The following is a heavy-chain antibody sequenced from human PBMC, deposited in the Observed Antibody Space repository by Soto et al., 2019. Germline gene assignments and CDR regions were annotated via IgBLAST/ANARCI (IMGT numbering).Heavy chain of an antibody. Sequence: EVQLVQSGGGLAKPGGSLRLSCAASGFTFSIYTMNWVRQAPGKGLEWVSSISSSSYIYYADSVEGRFTISRDNAKNSFYLQMNSLRAEDTAVYYCARAKYYYDSHTGGWFAPWGQGTLVTVSS. J-gene: IGHJ5*02. CDR2: ISSSSYI. D-gene: IGHD3-22*01. V-gene: IGHV3-21*02. CDR1: GFTFSIYT. CDR3: ARAKYYYDSHTGGWFAP.